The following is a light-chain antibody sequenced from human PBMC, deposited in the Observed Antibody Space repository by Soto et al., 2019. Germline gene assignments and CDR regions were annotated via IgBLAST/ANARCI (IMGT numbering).Light chain of an antibody. CDR3: QQANSFPFT. Sequence: DIQMTQSPSSVSASVGDRVTVTCRASQGISSWLGWYQQKTGKAPKLLIYAASSLQSGVPSRFSGSGSATDFTLTLSSLHPEDFATYHCQQANSFPFTLGGGTKVEIK. CDR1: QGISSW. V-gene: IGKV1D-12*01. J-gene: IGKJ4*01. CDR2: AAS.